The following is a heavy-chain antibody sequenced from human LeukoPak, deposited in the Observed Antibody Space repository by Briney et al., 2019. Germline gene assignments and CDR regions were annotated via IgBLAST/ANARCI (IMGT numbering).Heavy chain of an antibody. D-gene: IGHD5-18*01. J-gene: IGHJ4*02. CDR1: GYTFTSYG. CDR2: ISAYNGNT. CDR3: ARDPLYSYGLRGFDY. V-gene: IGHV1-18*01. Sequence: ASVKVSCKASGYTFTSYGISWVRQAPGQGLEWMGWISAYNGNTNYAQKLQGRVTMATDTSTSTAYMELRSLRSDDTAVYYCARDPLYSYGLRGFDYWGQGTLVTVSS.